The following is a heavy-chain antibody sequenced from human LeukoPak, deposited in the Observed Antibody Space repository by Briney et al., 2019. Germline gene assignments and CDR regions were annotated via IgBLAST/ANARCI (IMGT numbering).Heavy chain of an antibody. CDR3: ARTLGEGLRNSWQDYYYYYYMDV. CDR1: GFTFDDYG. D-gene: IGHD6-13*01. CDR2: INWNGGST. J-gene: IGHJ6*03. V-gene: IGHV3-20*04. Sequence: RTGGSLRLSCAASGFTFDDYGMSWVRQAPGKGLEWVSGINWNGGSTGYADSVKGRFTISRDNAKNSLYLQMNSLRAEDTAVYYCARTLGEGLRNSWQDYYYYYYMDVWGKGTTVTASS.